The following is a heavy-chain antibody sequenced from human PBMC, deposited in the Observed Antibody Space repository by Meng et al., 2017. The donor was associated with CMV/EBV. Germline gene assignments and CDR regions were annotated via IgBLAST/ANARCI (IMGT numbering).Heavy chain of an antibody. J-gene: IGHJ6*02. D-gene: IGHD6-6*01. Sequence: GESLKISCAASGFTFSSYGMHWVRQAPGKGLEWVAVIWYDGSNKYYADSVKGRFTISRDNSKNTLYLQMNSLRAEDTAAYYCAKMLAARPSSYYYYGMDVWGQGTTVTVSS. CDR3: AKMLAARPSSYYYYGMDV. V-gene: IGHV3-33*06. CDR2: IWYDGSNK. CDR1: GFTFSSYG.